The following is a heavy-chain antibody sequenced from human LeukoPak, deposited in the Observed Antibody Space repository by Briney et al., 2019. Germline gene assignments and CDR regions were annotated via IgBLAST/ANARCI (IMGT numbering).Heavy chain of an antibody. CDR1: GGTFSSYA. V-gene: IGHV1-69*13. J-gene: IGHJ4*02. CDR2: IIPIFGTA. CDR3: ARDRGRYCSSTSCYTLDY. D-gene: IGHD2-2*01. Sequence: SVKVSCKASGGTFSSYAISWVRQAPGQGLEWMGGIIPIFGTANYAQKIQGRVTITADESTSTAYMELSSLRSEDTAVYYCARDRGRYCSSTSCYTLDYWGQGTLVTVSS.